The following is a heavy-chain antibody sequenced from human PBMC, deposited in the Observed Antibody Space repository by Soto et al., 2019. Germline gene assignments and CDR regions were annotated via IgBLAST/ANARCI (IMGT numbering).Heavy chain of an antibody. D-gene: IGHD2-2*01. CDR3: ARWGVEVVPAAIGIYYYGMDV. Sequence: ASVKVSCKASGYTFTSYDINWVRQATGQGLEWMGWMNPNSGNTGYAQKFQGRVTMTRNTSISTAYMELSSLRSEDTAVYYCARWGVEVVPAAIGIYYYGMDVWGQGTTVTVSS. CDR2: MNPNSGNT. CDR1: GYTFTSYD. J-gene: IGHJ6*02. V-gene: IGHV1-8*01.